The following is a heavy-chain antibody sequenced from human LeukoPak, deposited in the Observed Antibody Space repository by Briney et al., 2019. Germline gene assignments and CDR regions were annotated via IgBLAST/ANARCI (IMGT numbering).Heavy chain of an antibody. Sequence: SETLSLTCTVSGGSISSSSYYWGWIRQPPGKGLEWIGSIYYSGSTYYNPSLKSRVTISVDRSKNQFSLKLSSVTAADTAVYYCARVRLTTVVTGGFDYWGQGTLVTVSS. J-gene: IGHJ4*02. CDR3: ARVRLTTVVTGGFDY. D-gene: IGHD4-23*01. V-gene: IGHV4-39*07. CDR2: IYYSGST. CDR1: GGSISSSSYY.